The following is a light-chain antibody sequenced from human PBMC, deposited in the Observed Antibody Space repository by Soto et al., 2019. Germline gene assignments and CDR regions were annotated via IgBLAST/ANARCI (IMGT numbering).Light chain of an antibody. CDR1: QSVSSN. V-gene: IGKV3-15*01. Sequence: EIVMTQSPATLSVSPGERATLSCRASQSVSSNLAWYQQKPGQAPRLLIYGASTRATGIPARFSGSGSGTDFTLTISSLQSADFAVSYCKQYNNWTPYTFGQGTKLKIK. CDR3: KQYNNWTPYT. J-gene: IGKJ2*01. CDR2: GAS.